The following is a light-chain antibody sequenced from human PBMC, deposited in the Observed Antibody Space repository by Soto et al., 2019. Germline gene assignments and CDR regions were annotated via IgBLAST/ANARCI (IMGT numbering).Light chain of an antibody. CDR1: SSDVGSYNL. J-gene: IGLJ2*01. V-gene: IGLV2-23*02. Sequence: QCALTQPASVSGSPGQSITIPCTGASSDVGSYNLVSWYQQHPGKAPKLMIYEVSRRPSGISNRFSGSKSGNTASLTISGLQAEDEADYYCCSYAGSPTFAIFGGGTKLTVL. CDR3: CSYAGSPTFAI. CDR2: EVS.